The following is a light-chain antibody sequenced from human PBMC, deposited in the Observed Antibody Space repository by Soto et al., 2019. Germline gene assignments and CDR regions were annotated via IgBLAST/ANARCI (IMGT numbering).Light chain of an antibody. CDR3: RQANSLPLT. CDR1: QGISNW. J-gene: IGKJ4*01. CDR2: AAT. V-gene: IGKV1-12*01. Sequence: DIQMTQSPSSVSASVGDRVTITCRATQGISNWLAWYQQKPGQAPKLLIYAATSLQDGVPLRFSGSGSGADFTLTISALQPEDFATYYCRQANSLPLTFGGGTKVEIK.